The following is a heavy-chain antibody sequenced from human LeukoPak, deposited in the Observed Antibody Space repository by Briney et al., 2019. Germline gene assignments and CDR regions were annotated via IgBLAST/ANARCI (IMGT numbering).Heavy chain of an antibody. CDR2: IYTSGST. Sequence: SETLSPTCTVSGGSISSYYWSWIRQPPGKGLEWIGYIYTSGSTNYNPSLKSRVTISVDTSKNQFSLKLSPVTAADTAVYYCATTSDTAMVSYYGYYYMDVWGKGTTVTVSS. CDR3: ATTSDTAMVSYYGYYYMDV. V-gene: IGHV4-4*09. J-gene: IGHJ6*03. CDR1: GGSISSYY. D-gene: IGHD5-18*01.